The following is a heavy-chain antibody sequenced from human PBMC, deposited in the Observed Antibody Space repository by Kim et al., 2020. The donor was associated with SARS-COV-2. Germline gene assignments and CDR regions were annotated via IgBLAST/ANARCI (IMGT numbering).Heavy chain of an antibody. CDR3: ARACFGAGCFSLDS. Sequence: GGSLRLSCAASGFTFSSFGMHWVRQAPGKGLEWVAIIWNDGTCEYYGDSVKGRFTITRDNSKNTLYLQMNSLRADDTAVYYCARACFGAGCFSLDSWGQGTLVTVSS. CDR2: IWNDGTCE. D-gene: IGHD2-15*01. CDR1: GFTFSSFG. J-gene: IGHJ4*02. V-gene: IGHV3-33*01.